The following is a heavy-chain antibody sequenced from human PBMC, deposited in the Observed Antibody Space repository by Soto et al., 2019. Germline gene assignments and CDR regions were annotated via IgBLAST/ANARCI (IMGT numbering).Heavy chain of an antibody. J-gene: IGHJ5*02. V-gene: IGHV3-30-3*01. Sequence: GGSLRLSCAASGFSFSDHAMHWVRRAPGKGLEWVALVAHDGTSKYYAGSVKGRFTISSDKSSNTLFLQMDSLDTEDTAVYYCASDNRIARIVAEIDLWGRGTLVTVSS. D-gene: IGHD2-21*01. CDR2: VAHDGTSK. CDR3: ASDNRIARIVAEIDL. CDR1: GFSFSDHA.